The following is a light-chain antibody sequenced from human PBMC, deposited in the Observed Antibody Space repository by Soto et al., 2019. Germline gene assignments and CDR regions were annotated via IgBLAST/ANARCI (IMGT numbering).Light chain of an antibody. CDR1: FSNIGDNA. Sequence: SVLTQPPSLSATPGQRVNISCSGSFSNIGDNAVNWYQQLPGAAPKLLIYLNDQRPSGDPDRFSGSKSGTTAFLAISGLQSEDEADYSCAAWDDSLNALFGTGTKLTVL. CDR2: LND. CDR3: AAWDDSLNAL. J-gene: IGLJ1*01. V-gene: IGLV1-44*01.